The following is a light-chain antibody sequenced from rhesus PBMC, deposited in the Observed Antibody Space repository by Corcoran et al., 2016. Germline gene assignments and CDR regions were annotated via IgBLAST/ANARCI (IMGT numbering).Light chain of an antibody. J-gene: IGKJ3*01. CDR1: ENVNKY. Sequence: DIQMTQSPSSLSASVGDRVTITCRASENVNKYLHWYQQKPGKAPKLLIYAASTLESGVPSRFSGSGSETNFTFTVSSLQPEDIATYYCQHCYDTPFTFGPGTKLDIK. CDR2: AAS. CDR3: QHCYDTPFT. V-gene: IGKV1-74*01.